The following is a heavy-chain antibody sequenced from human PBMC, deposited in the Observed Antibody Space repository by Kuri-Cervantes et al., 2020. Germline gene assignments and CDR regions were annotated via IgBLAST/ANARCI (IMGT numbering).Heavy chain of an antibody. CDR3: AKAGRWVGTTSLDY. J-gene: IGHJ4*02. V-gene: IGHV3-23*01. D-gene: IGHD1-7*01. Sequence: GESLKISCAASGFTFSSYAMSWVRQAPGKGLEWVSAISGSGGSTYYADSVKGRFTISRDNSKNTLYLQMNSLRAEDTAVYYCAKAGRWVGTTSLDYWGQGTLVTVSS. CDR2: ISGSGGST. CDR1: GFTFSSYA.